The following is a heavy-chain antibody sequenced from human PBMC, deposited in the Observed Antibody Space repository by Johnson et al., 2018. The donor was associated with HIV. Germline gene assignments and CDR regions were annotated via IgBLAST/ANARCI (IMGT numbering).Heavy chain of an antibody. Sequence: MLLVESGRGVVRPGGSLRLSCAASGFTFDDYGMSWVRQAPGKGLEWVSGINWNGGSTGYADSLKGRFTISRDTAKNFLYQQMNSLRSEDTALYYCARARYSNTWDDAFDIWGQGTMVTVSS. D-gene: IGHD6-13*01. CDR2: INWNGGST. V-gene: IGHV3-20*04. J-gene: IGHJ3*02. CDR3: ARARYSNTWDDAFDI. CDR1: GFTFDDYG.